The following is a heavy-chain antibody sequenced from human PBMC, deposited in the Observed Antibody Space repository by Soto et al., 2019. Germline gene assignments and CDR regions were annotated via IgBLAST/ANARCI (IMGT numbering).Heavy chain of an antibody. J-gene: IGHJ6*02. CDR1: GYTLTELS. D-gene: IGHD3-3*01. CDR3: ATVYDDFWSGSGYYYGMDV. Sequence: ASVKVSCKVSGYTLTELSMHWVRQAPGKGLERMGGFDPEDGETIYAQKFQGRVTMTEDTSTDTAYMELSSLRSEDTAVYYCATVYDDFWSGSGYYYGMDVWGQGTTVTVSS. CDR2: FDPEDGET. V-gene: IGHV1-24*01.